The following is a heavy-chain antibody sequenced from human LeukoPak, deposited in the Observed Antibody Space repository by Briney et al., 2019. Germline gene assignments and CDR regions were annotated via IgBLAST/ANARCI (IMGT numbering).Heavy chain of an antibody. J-gene: IGHJ3*02. V-gene: IGHV1-69*04. CDR3: ARDCQYGEKMAFDI. CDR2: IIPILGIA. Sequence: ASVKVSCKASGYTFTSYGISWVRQAPGQGLEWMGRIIPILGIANYAQKFQGRVTITADKSTSTAYMELSSLRSEDTAVYYCARDCQYGEKMAFDIWGQGTMVTVSS. D-gene: IGHD4-17*01. CDR1: GYTFTSYG.